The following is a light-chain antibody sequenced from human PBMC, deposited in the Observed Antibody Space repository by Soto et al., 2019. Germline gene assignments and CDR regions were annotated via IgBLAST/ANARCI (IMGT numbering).Light chain of an antibody. CDR3: QGYNNGPLS. J-gene: IGKJ4*01. CDR2: VAS. V-gene: IGKV3-15*01. CDR1: QSVSSN. Sequence: EIVMTQSPATLSVSPGERATLSCRASQSVSSNLAWYQQKPAQLPTLLIYVASTRATGVPARFSGRGSGKKFTPPIRSLPSEDFTVYYCQGYNNGPLSFGGWTTVDI.